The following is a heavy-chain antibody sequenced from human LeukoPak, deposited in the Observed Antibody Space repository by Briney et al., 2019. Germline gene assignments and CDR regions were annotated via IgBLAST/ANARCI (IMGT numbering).Heavy chain of an antibody. Sequence: GASVKVSCKASGGTFSSYAISWVRQAPGQGLEWMRGIIPIFGTANYAQKFQGRVTITTDESTSTAYMELSRLRSDDTAVYYCAWGYSSVAFDPWGQGTLVTVSS. CDR3: AWGYSSVAFDP. J-gene: IGHJ5*02. V-gene: IGHV1-69*05. CDR2: IIPIFGTA. CDR1: GGTFSSYA. D-gene: IGHD6-25*01.